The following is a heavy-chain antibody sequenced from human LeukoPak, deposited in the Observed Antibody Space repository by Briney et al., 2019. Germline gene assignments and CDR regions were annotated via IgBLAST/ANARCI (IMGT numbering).Heavy chain of an antibody. CDR2: INHSGST. Sequence: PSETLSLTCAVYGGSFSGYYWSWIRQPPGKGLEWIGEINHSGSTNYNPSLKSRVTISVDTSKNQFSLKLSSVTAADTAVYYCAREVCWGSRYYGMDVWGQGTTVTVSS. D-gene: IGHD7-27*01. CDR1: GGSFSGYY. CDR3: AREVCWGSRYYGMDV. V-gene: IGHV4-34*01. J-gene: IGHJ6*02.